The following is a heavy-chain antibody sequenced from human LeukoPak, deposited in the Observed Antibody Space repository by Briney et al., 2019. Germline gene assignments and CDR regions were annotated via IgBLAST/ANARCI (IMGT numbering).Heavy chain of an antibody. J-gene: IGHJ4*02. V-gene: IGHV3-23*01. D-gene: IGHD3-22*01. CDR2: ISGSGGST. CDR3: AKDPSYDSSGMMDY. CDR1: GFTFSSYS. Sequence: GGSLRLSCAASGFTFSSYSMNWVRQAPGKGLEWVSAISGSGGSTYYADSVKGRFTISRDNSKNTLYLQMNSLRAEDTAVYYCAKDPSYDSSGMMDYWGQGTLVTVSS.